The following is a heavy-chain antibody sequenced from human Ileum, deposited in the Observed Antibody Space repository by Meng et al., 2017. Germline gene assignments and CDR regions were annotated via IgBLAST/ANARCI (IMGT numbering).Heavy chain of an antibody. V-gene: IGHV4-61*01. CDR2: IYYTGST. D-gene: IGHD5-18*01. Sequence: QVQRQESGPGMVSHSETLSCTCTVSGGSVNSGSYYWNWIRQPPGKGPELIAYIYYTGSTNYNPSLKSRVIISADTSKNQFSLKLSSVTAADTAVYYCARAETALDYWGQGTLVTVSS. CDR1: GGSVNSGSYY. J-gene: IGHJ4*02. CDR3: ARAETALDY.